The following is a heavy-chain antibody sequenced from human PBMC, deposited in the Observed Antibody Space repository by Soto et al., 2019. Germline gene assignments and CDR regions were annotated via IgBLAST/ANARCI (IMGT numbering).Heavy chain of an antibody. CDR1: GFTFSDYY. CDR2: ISSSSSYT. J-gene: IGHJ2*01. CDR3: ARTIAAAGGRRYFDL. D-gene: IGHD6-13*01. Sequence: QVQLVESGGGLVKPGGSLRLSCAASGFTFSDYYMSWIRQAPGKGPECVSYISSSSSYTNYADTVKGRFTISRDNAKNSLYMQMNSLRAEDTAVYYCARTIAAAGGRRYFDLWGRGTLVTVSS. V-gene: IGHV3-11*05.